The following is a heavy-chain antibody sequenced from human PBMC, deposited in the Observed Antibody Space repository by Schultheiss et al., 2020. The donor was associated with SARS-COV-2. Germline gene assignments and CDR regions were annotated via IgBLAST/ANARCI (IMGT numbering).Heavy chain of an antibody. CDR1: GFTFSSYA. D-gene: IGHD6-19*01. V-gene: IGHV3-23*01. Sequence: GGSLRLSCAASGFTFSSYAMSWVRQGPGKGLEWISVISGSGGSTYYADSVKGRFTISRDNSKNTLYLQMNSLRAEDTAVYYCAKDADSSGWHTGAFDIWGQVTMVTVSS. J-gene: IGHJ3*02. CDR3: AKDADSSGWHTGAFDI. CDR2: ISGSGGST.